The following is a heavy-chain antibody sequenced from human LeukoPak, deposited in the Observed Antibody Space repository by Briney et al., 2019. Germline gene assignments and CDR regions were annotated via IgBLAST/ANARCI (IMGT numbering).Heavy chain of an antibody. V-gene: IGHV3-30*18. D-gene: IGHD5-24*01. Sequence: GGSLRLSCAASGFTFSSYGMHWVRQAPGKGLEWVAVISYDGSNKYYADSVKGRFTISRDNSKNTLYLQMNSLRAEDTAVYYCAKDPSATTPGYWGQGTLVTVSS. J-gene: IGHJ4*02. CDR2: ISYDGSNK. CDR3: AKDPSATTPGY. CDR1: GFTFSSYG.